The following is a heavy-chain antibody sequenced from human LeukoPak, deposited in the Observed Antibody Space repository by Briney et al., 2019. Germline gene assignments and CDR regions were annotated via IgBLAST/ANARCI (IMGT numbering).Heavy chain of an antibody. CDR2: LRYDGSNK. V-gene: IGHV3-30*02. D-gene: IGHD5-18*01. CDR3: AKDQGRIQLYLLPYFDF. CDR1: GFTFNSYG. Sequence: PGGSLRLSCAASGFTFNSYGMHWVRQAPGKGLEWVAFLRYDGSNKYHADSVKGRFTISRDNSKNTLYLQMNSLRAEDTAVYYCAKDQGRIQLYLLPYFDFWGRGTLVTVSS. J-gene: IGHJ4*02.